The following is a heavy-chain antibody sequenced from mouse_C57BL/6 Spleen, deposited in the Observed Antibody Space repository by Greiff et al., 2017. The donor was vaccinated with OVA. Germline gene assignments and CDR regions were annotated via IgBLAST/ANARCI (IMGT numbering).Heavy chain of an antibody. CDR1: GYSITSGYY. CDR3: ARYYYGSSIFDY. J-gene: IGHJ2*01. D-gene: IGHD1-1*01. V-gene: IGHV3-6*01. CDR2: ISYDGSN. Sequence: EVQRVESGPGLVKPSQSLSLTCSVTGYSITSGYYWNWIRQFPGNKLEWMGYISYDGSNNYNPSLKNRISITRDTSKNQFFLKLNSVTTEDTATYYCARYYYGSSIFDYWGQGTTLTVSS.